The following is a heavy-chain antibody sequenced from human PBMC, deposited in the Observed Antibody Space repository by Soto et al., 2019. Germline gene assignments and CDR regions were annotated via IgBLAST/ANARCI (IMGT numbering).Heavy chain of an antibody. D-gene: IGHD3-10*02. V-gene: IGHV3-21*01. CDR3: VSCGTAPMLRHNWFDP. CDR2: ITTASRYI. Sequence: EVQLVESGGGLVKPGGSLRLSCAASGFTFTTYDMNWVRQAPGKGLEGVSSITTASRYIYDADSVRGRFTISRDNVKNLLFLQMDSRRAADTAVYYCVSCGTAPMLRHNWFDPWGHGTLVTVSS. CDR1: GFTFTTYD. J-gene: IGHJ5*02.